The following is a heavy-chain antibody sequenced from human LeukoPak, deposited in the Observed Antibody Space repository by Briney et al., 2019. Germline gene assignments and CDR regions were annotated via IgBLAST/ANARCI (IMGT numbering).Heavy chain of an antibody. Sequence: ASVKVSCKGSGYTFTDYYLHWVRQAPGQGLEWVGYTNLRDGGTSSPPNFRGRVTMTTDASSSTVYMELSRLTSDETAIYYCAREGNGLLAKDLDYWGQGTLVTVSS. CDR3: AREGNGLLAKDLDY. CDR1: GYTFTDYY. J-gene: IGHJ4*02. D-gene: IGHD2-15*01. CDR2: TNLRDGGT. V-gene: IGHV1-2*02.